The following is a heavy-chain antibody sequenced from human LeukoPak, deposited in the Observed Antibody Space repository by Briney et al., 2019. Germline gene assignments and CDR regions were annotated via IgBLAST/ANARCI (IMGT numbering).Heavy chain of an antibody. J-gene: IGHJ3*02. D-gene: IGHD3-3*01. V-gene: IGHV3-30*03. CDR3: ARGFLEWLLQDAFDI. CDR1: GFTFSSYG. CDR2: ISYDGSNK. Sequence: GGSLRLSCAASGFTFSSYGMHWVRQAPGKGLEWVAVISYDGSNKYYADSVKGRFTISRDNAKNSLYLQMNSLRAEDTAVYYCARGFLEWLLQDAFDIWGQGTMVTVSS.